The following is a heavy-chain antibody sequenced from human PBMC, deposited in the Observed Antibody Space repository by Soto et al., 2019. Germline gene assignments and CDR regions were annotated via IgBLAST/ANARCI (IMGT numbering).Heavy chain of an antibody. D-gene: IGHD3-22*01. CDR2: IYPGDSDT. CDR3: AREESTFYYDGSGYPRYNYDGMDV. J-gene: IGHJ6*02. Sequence: GEALRISCKGSGYNFTNYWIGWVRQMPGKGLEWMGIIYPGDSDTRYSPSFQGQVTISADKSISAAYLQMNSLRAEDTAVYYCAREESTFYYDGSGYPRYNYDGMDVWGQGTTVTVSS. V-gene: IGHV5-51*01. CDR1: GYNFTNYW.